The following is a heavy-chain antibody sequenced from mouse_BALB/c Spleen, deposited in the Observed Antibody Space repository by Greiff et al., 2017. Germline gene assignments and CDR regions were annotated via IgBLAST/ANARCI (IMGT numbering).Heavy chain of an antibody. CDR3: ARHRYEGFDY. D-gene: IGHD2-14*01. Sequence: QVQLQQSGAELAKPGASVKMSCKASGYTFTSYWMHWVKQRPGQGLEWIGYINPSTGYTEYNQKFKDKATLTADKSSSTAYMQLSSLTSEDSAVYYCARHRYEGFDYWGQGTTLTVSS. V-gene: IGHV1-7*01. CDR1: GYTFTSYW. J-gene: IGHJ2*01. CDR2: INPSTGYT.